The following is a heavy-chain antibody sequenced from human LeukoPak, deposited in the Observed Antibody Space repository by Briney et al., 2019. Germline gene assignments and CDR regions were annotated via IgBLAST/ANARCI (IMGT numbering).Heavy chain of an antibody. Sequence: PSETLSLTCAVYGGSFSGYYWSWIRQPPGKGLEWIGEINHSGSTNYNPSLKSRVTISVDTSKNQFSLKLSSVTAADTAVYYCARGKWIQLSQAIDYWGQGTLVTVSS. CDR1: GGSFSGYY. CDR3: ARGKWIQLSQAIDY. V-gene: IGHV4-34*01. J-gene: IGHJ4*02. CDR2: INHSGST. D-gene: IGHD5-18*01.